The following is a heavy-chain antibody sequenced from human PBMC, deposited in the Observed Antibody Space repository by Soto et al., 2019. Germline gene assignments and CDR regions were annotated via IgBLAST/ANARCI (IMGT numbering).Heavy chain of an antibody. V-gene: IGHV6-1*01. CDR1: GDSVSSKSAA. Sequence: PSQTLSLTCAISGDSVSSKSAAWNWIRQSPSRGLEWLGGTYYRSKWSTDYAVSVKSRITINSDTSKNQFSLQLNSVTPEDTAVYYCTRALSGSYDSWGQGTLVTVSS. CDR3: TRALSGSYDS. D-gene: IGHD1-26*01. CDR2: TYYRSKWST. J-gene: IGHJ5*01.